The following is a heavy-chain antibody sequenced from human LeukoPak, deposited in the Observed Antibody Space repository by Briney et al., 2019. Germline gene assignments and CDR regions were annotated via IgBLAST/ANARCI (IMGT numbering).Heavy chain of an antibody. CDR3: ARDRGGMIVAGGWFDP. V-gene: IGHV4-30-2*01. J-gene: IGHJ5*02. D-gene: IGHD3-22*01. CDR2: IHHTGST. Sequence: SETLSLTCTVSGGSISSGGSDGYCWSWIRQPPGKGLEWIGYIHHTGSTYYNPSLTSRVTMSEDRSKNQFSLRLDSVTAADTAVYYCARDRGGMIVAGGWFDPWGRGTLVTVSS. CDR1: GGSISSGGSDGYC.